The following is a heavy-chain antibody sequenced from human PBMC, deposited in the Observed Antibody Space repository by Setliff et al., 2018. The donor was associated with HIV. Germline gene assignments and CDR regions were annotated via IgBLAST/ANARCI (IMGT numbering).Heavy chain of an antibody. V-gene: IGHV1-69*04. Sequence: SVKVSCKASGGTFSSYTISWVRQAPGQGLEWMGRIIPILGIANYAQKFQGRVTITADKSTSTAYMELSRPRSDDTAVYYCARDHCSSSGCYEYSYYGMDVWGQGTTVTVSS. CDR1: GGTFSSYT. J-gene: IGHJ6*02. CDR3: ARDHCSSSGCYEYSYYGMDV. CDR2: IIPILGIA. D-gene: IGHD2-2*01.